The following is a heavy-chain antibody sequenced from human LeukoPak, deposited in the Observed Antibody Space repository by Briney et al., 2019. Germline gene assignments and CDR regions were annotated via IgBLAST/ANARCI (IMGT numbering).Heavy chain of an antibody. Sequence: GGSLRLSCAASGFTFSSYSMNWVRRAPGKGLEWVSSISSSSSYIYYADSVKGRFTISRDNSKNSLYLQMNSLRAEDTAVYYCAKCILTGYYKGYMDVWGKGTTVTVSS. J-gene: IGHJ6*03. CDR3: AKCILTGYYKGYMDV. V-gene: IGHV3-21*04. CDR1: GFTFSSYS. D-gene: IGHD3-9*01. CDR2: ISSSSSYI.